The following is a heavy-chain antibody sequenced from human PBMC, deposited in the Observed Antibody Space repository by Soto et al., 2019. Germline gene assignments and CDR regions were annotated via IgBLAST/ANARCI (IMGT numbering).Heavy chain of an antibody. V-gene: IGHV1-69*12. J-gene: IGHJ5*02. CDR1: GGTFSSYA. CDR3: ARDKEVELSAVGYCISTSCRGGWFAP. CDR2: IIPIFGTA. Sequence: QVQLVQSGAEVKKPGSSVKVSCKASGGTFSSYAISWVRQAPGQGLEWMGGIIPIFGTANYAQKFQGRVTISADEASSTAYMALSSLRSEDTAVYYCARDKEVELSAVGYCISTSCRGGWFAPGGQGTLGTGSS. D-gene: IGHD2-2*01.